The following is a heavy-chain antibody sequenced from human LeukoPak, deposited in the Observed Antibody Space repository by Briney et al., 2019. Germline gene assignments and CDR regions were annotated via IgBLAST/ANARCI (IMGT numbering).Heavy chain of an antibody. CDR2: INHSGST. CDR1: GGSFSGYY. Sequence: PSETLSLTCAVYGGSFSGYYWRWIRQPPGKGLEWIGEINHSGSTNYNPSLKSRVTISVDTSKNQFSLKLSSVTAADPAVYYCARGPTRNDIVVVVAATVYFDYWGQGTLVTVSS. V-gene: IGHV4-34*01. D-gene: IGHD2-15*01. CDR3: ARGPTRNDIVVVVAATVYFDY. J-gene: IGHJ4*02.